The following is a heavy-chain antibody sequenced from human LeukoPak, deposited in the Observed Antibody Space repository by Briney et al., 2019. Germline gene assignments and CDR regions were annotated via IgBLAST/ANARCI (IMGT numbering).Heavy chain of an antibody. D-gene: IGHD3-3*01. CDR3: ARIWRSGSRPLGDY. V-gene: IGHV1-18*01. CDR1: GYTFTSYG. J-gene: IGHJ4*02. Sequence: ASVKVSCKASGYTFTSYGISWVRQAPGQGLEWMGWISAYNGNTNYAQKLQGRVTMTTDTSASTAYMELRSRRSDDTAVYYCARIWRSGSRPLGDYWGQGTLVTVSS. CDR2: ISAYNGNT.